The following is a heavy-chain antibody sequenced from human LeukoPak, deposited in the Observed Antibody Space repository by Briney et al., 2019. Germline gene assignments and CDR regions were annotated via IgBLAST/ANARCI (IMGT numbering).Heavy chain of an antibody. V-gene: IGHV1-18*01. CDR1: GYTFTSYG. D-gene: IGHD2-2*01. CDR2: ISAYNGNT. Sequence: ASVKVSCKASGYTFTSYGISWVRQAPGQGLEWMGWISAYNGNTNYAQKLQGRVTMTTDTSTSTAYMELRSLRSDDTAVYYCAREEYCSSTSCYAIDYWGQGTLVTVSS. CDR3: AREEYCSSTSCYAIDY. J-gene: IGHJ4*02.